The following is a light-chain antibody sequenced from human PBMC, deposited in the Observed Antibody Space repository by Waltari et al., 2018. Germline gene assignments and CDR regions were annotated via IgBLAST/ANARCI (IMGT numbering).Light chain of an antibody. CDR2: DAS. Sequence: ETVLTQSPATLPLSPGERATLSCRASEDVRLSLAWYQQKPGQAPRLLIYDASNRATGIPARFSGSGSGTDFTLTISSLEPEDFALYYCQQRRNWPPLTFGGGTKVE. CDR1: EDVRLS. V-gene: IGKV3-11*01. CDR3: QQRRNWPPLT. J-gene: IGKJ4*01.